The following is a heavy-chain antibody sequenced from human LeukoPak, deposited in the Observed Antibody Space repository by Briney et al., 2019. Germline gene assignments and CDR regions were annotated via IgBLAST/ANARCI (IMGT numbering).Heavy chain of an antibody. CDR1: GGTFSSYA. Sequence: SVKVSCKASGGTFSSYAISWVRQAPGQGLEWMGGIIPIFGTANYAQKFQGRVTITADESTSTAYMELSSLRSEDTAVYYCAKRGSRGSYFDPWGQGTLVTVSS. CDR3: AKRGSRGSYFDP. D-gene: IGHD1-26*01. CDR2: IIPIFGTA. V-gene: IGHV1-69*13. J-gene: IGHJ5*02.